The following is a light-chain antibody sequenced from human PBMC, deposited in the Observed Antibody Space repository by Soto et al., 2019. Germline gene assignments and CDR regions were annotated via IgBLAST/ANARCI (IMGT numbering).Light chain of an antibody. J-gene: IGKJ5*01. Sequence: EIVMTQSPATLSVSPGERATLSCRASQSVSSNLAWYQQKPGHAPRLLIYGASTRATGIPARFSGSGSGTEFTLTISSLQSEDFAVYYCQQYNYLITFGQGTRLEI. CDR2: GAS. V-gene: IGKV3-15*01. CDR1: QSVSSN. CDR3: QQYNYLIT.